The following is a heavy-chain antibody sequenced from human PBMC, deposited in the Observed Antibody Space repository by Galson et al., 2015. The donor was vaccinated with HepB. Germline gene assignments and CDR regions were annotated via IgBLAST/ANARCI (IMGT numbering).Heavy chain of an antibody. D-gene: IGHD6-13*01. CDR3: ARDEARKQLGPFDY. CDR2: ISSSSSTI. J-gene: IGHJ4*02. CDR1: GFTFSSYS. Sequence: SLRLSCAASGFTFSSYSMNWVRQAPGKGLEWVSYISSSSSTIYYADSVKGRFTISRDNAKNSLYLQMNSLRAEDTAVYYCARDEARKQLGPFDYWGQGTLVTVSS. V-gene: IGHV3-48*01.